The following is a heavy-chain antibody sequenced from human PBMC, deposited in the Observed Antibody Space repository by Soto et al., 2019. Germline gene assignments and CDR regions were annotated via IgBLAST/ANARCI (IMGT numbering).Heavy chain of an antibody. D-gene: IGHD3-22*01. V-gene: IGHV1-18*04. J-gene: IGHJ5*02. Sequence: QIQLVQSAAEVKKPGASVKVSCKTSGYTFVSYGISWVRQAPGQGLEWMGWISPYNGNTNFAQRFRGRVTLTTDTSTDIVYMNLGSLKSDDTAAYYCARGQDFGDSSGYCDHWGQGTLVTVSA. CDR1: GYTFVSYG. CDR3: ARGQDFGDSSGYCDH. CDR2: ISPYNGNT.